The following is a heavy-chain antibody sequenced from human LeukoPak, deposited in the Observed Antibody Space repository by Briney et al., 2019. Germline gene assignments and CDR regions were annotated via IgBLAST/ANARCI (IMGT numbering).Heavy chain of an antibody. J-gene: IGHJ3*02. CDR2: ISAYNGNT. CDR1: GYTFTSYG. V-gene: IGHV1-18*01. CDR3: ARVVPAAIGLNAFDI. D-gene: IGHD2-2*01. Sequence: ASVKVSCKASGYTFTSYGISWVRQAPGQGLEWMGWISAYNGNTNYAQKLQGRVTMTTDTSTSTAYMELRSLRSEDTAVYYCARVVPAAIGLNAFDIWGQGTMVTVSS.